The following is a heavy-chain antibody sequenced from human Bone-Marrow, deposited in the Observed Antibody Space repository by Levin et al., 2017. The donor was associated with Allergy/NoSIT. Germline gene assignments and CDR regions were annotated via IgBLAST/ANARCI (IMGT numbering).Heavy chain of an antibody. V-gene: IGHV1-24*01. CDR1: GYTLTELS. Sequence: ASVKVSCKVSGYTLTELSMHWVRQAPGKGLEWMGGFDPEDGETIYAQKFQGRVTMTEDTSTDTAYMELSSLRSEDTAVYYCATDHSKWLRTRMVFDIWGQGTMVTVSS. J-gene: IGHJ3*02. D-gene: IGHD5-12*01. CDR2: FDPEDGET. CDR3: ATDHSKWLRTRMVFDI.